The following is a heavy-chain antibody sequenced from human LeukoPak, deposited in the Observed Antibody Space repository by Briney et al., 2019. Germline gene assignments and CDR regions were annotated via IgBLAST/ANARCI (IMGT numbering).Heavy chain of an antibody. CDR3: ARGKLLFDY. Sequence: SETLSLTCTVSGGSISSYYWTWIRQPPGKGLEWIGYIYYSGNTNYNPSLKSRVTISVDTSKNQFSLKLSSVTAADTAVYYCARGKLLFDYWGQGTLVTVSS. V-gene: IGHV4-59*01. CDR2: IYYSGNT. D-gene: IGHD3-10*01. J-gene: IGHJ4*02. CDR1: GGSISSYY.